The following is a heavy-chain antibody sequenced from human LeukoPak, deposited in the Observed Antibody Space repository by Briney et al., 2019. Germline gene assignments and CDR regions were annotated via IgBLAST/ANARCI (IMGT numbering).Heavy chain of an antibody. J-gene: IGHJ4*02. Sequence: GGSLRLSCAASGFTVSSNSMTWVRQAPGKGLEWVSVIYSGGSTYYADSVKGRFTISRDKNTLYLQMNSLRADDTAVYYCARDGGLYSVVRGADYNCFDYWGQGTLVTVSS. V-gene: IGHV3-66*01. D-gene: IGHD3-10*01. CDR1: GFTVSSNS. CDR2: IYSGGST. CDR3: ARDGGLYSVVRGADYNCFDY.